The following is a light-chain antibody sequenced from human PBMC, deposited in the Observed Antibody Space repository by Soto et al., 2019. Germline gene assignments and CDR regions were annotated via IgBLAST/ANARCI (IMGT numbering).Light chain of an antibody. J-gene: IGKJ2*03. V-gene: IGKV3-20*01. Sequence: EIVLTQSPGTLSLSPGDRVTLSCRASQSVSSNYLAWYQQKPGQAPRLLIYATSSRATGIPDRFSGSGSGRDLTLTISRLEPEDFAMYYCQQYGDYNAPGYSFGQGTRLEI. CDR2: ATS. CDR1: QSVSSNY. CDR3: QQYGDYNAPGYS.